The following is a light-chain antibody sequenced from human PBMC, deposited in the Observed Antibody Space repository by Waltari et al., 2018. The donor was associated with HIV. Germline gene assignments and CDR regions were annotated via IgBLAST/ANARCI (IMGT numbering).Light chain of an antibody. V-gene: IGKV4-1*01. Sequence: DIVMTQSPDSLVVSLGERAPIHCTSSHSVFYSSNNKTYLAWYQQKPGQPPKLLIYWASTRESGVPDRFSGSGSGTDFTLTISSLQAEDVAVYYCQQYYSTPITFGQGTRLEIK. CDR2: WAS. CDR3: QQYYSTPIT. CDR1: HSVFYSSNNKTY. J-gene: IGKJ5*01.